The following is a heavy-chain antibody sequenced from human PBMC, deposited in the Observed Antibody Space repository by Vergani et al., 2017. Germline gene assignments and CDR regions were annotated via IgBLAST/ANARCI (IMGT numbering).Heavy chain of an antibody. CDR2: ISWNSGAI. J-gene: IGHJ4*01. V-gene: IGHV3-9*01. CDR1: GFTFDDYA. CDR3: AKVIGAVFWSGYLY. D-gene: IGHD3-3*01. Sequence: EVQLVESGGGLVQPGRSLRLSCAASGFTFDDYAMHWVRQAPGKGLEWVSGISWNSGAIGYADSVKGRFTISRDNAKNSLYLQMNSLRAEDTALYYCAKVIGAVFWSGYLYWGQEPWSPSPQ.